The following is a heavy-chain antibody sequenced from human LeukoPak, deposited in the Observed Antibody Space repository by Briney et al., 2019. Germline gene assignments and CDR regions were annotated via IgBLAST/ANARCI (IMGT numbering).Heavy chain of an antibody. CDR1: GGSISSYY. CDR3: ARTVSISWFDP. D-gene: IGHD3-16*01. CDR2: IYYSGST. V-gene: IGHV4-59*01. J-gene: IGHJ5*02. Sequence: PSQTLSLTCTVSGGSISSYYWSCIRQPPGKGLEWIGYIYYSGSTNYNPSLKSRVTISVDTSKNQSSLKLSSVTAADTAVYYCARTVSISWFDPWGQGTLVTVSS.